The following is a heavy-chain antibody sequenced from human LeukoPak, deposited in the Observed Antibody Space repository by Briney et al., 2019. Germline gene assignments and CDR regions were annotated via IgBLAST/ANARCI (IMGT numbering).Heavy chain of an antibody. V-gene: IGHV4-59*01. D-gene: IGHD1-26*01. CDR2: IYYSRST. Sequence: SETLSLTCTVSGGSISSYYWSWIRQPPGKGLEWIGYIYYSRSTNYNPSLKSRVTISVDTSKNQFSLKLSSVTAADTAVYYCARGLVGATPPFDYWGQGTLVTVSS. CDR1: GGSISSYY. J-gene: IGHJ4*02. CDR3: ARGLVGATPPFDY.